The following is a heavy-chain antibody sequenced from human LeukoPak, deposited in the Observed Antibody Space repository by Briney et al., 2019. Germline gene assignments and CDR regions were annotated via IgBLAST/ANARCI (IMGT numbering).Heavy chain of an antibody. V-gene: IGHV1-2*02. CDR3: ARSASSGWSKASHYYGMDV. CDR1: GYTFTGYY. CDR2: INPNSGGT. J-gene: IGHJ6*02. D-gene: IGHD6-19*01. Sequence: ASVKVSCKASGYTFTGYYMHWVRQAPGQGLEWMGWINPNSGGTNYAQKFQGRVTMTRDTSISTAYMELSRLRSDYTAVYYCARSASSGWSKASHYYGMDVWGQGTTVTVSS.